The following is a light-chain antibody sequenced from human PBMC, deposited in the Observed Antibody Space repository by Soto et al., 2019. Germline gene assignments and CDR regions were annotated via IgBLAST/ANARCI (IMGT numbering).Light chain of an antibody. V-gene: IGKV3-11*01. J-gene: IGKJ5*01. Sequence: VLTQSLATVSLSPGERATLSCRTSLSVSVYLDWYQQKPGQAPRLLISDASNRATGIPDRFTGSGSGTDFTLTISRLEPEDFAVYYCQQRSNWLITFGQVRLLEVK. CDR2: DAS. CDR3: QQRSNWLIT. CDR1: LSVSVY.